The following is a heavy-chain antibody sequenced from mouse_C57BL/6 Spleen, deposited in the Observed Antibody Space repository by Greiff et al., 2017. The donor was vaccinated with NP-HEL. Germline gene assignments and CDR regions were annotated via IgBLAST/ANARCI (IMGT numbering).Heavy chain of an antibody. CDR1: GYTFTDYE. CDR3: TRRNYGPLFAY. J-gene: IGHJ3*01. V-gene: IGHV1-15*01. Sequence: VQLQQSGAELVRPGASVTLSCKASGYTFTDYEMHWVKQTPVHGLEWIGAIDPETGGTAYNQKFKGKAILTADKSSSTAYMELRSLTSEDSAVYYCTRRNYGPLFAYWGQGTLVTVSA. D-gene: IGHD1-1*02. CDR2: IDPETGGT.